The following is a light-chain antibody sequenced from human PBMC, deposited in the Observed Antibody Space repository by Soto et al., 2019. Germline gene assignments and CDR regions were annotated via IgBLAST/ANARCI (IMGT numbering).Light chain of an antibody. Sequence: EIVMTQSPATLSVSPGERATLSCRASQSVSSNLAWYQHKPGQAPRLLIFYASTRATGIPARFSGSGSGTEFTLTISSLQSEDVAVYYCQQYYNYVTFGQGTRLEIE. CDR1: QSVSSN. CDR2: YAS. CDR3: QQYYNYVT. V-gene: IGKV3-15*01. J-gene: IGKJ5*01.